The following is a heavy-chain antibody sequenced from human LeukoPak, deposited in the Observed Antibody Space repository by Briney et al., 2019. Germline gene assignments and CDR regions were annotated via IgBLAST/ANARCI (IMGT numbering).Heavy chain of an antibody. CDR3: ARLWEWLDLDYYYYYYMDV. J-gene: IGHJ6*03. Sequence: GESLKISCKGSGYSFTSYWIGWVRQMPGKGLEWMGIIYPGDSDTRYSPSFQGQVTLSADKSISTAYLQWSSLKASDTAMYYCARLWEWLDLDYYYYYYMDVWGKGTTVTVSS. CDR2: IYPGDSDT. V-gene: IGHV5-51*01. CDR1: GYSFTSYW. D-gene: IGHD3-3*01.